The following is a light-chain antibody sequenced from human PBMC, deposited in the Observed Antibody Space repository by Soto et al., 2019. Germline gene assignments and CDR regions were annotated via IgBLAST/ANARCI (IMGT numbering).Light chain of an antibody. Sequence: DIQMTQSPSSLSASVGDRVTITCRASQSISRYLNWYQQKPGKPPKLLIYATSTLQSGVPSRFSGSGSGTDFTLTISSLQPEDFATYYSQQAYSSFGGGTKVEIK. CDR3: QQAYSS. CDR1: QSISRY. V-gene: IGKV1-39*01. CDR2: ATS. J-gene: IGKJ4*01.